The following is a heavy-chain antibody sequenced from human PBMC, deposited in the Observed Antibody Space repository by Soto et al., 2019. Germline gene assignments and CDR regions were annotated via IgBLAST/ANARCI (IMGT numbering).Heavy chain of an antibody. CDR2: ISAYNGNT. J-gene: IGHJ6*02. Sequence: ASVKVSCKASGYTFASYAISWVRQAPGQGLEWMGWISAYNGNTNYAEKFQGRVTMTTDTSTSTAHMELRSLRSDDTAVYYCAREGQAPYYYYGMDVWGQGTAVTVSS. CDR3: AREGQAPYYYYGMDV. V-gene: IGHV1-18*01. CDR1: GYTFASYA.